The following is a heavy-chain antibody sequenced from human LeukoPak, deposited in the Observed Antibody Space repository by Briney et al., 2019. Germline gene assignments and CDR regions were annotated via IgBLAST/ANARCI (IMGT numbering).Heavy chain of an antibody. Sequence: GGSLRLSCAASGFTVSSNYMSWVRQAPGKGLEWVSVIYSGANTYYADSVKGRFTTSRDNSKNTLYLQMNSLRAEDTAVYYCARGNWNYPFDYWGQGTLVTVSS. CDR3: ARGNWNYPFDY. V-gene: IGHV3-53*01. D-gene: IGHD1-7*01. CDR2: IYSGANT. CDR1: GFTVSSNY. J-gene: IGHJ4*02.